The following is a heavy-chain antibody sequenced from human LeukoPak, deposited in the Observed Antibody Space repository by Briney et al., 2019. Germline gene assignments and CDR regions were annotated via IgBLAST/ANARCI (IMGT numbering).Heavy chain of an antibody. Sequence: GGSLRLSCAASGFTFSSYSMNWVRQAPGKGLEWVSYISSSSSTIYYADSVKGRFTISRDNAKNSLYLQMNSLRAEDTAVYYCARAGIAVAGGFDHWGQGTLVTVSS. CDR1: GFTFSSYS. V-gene: IGHV3-48*04. J-gene: IGHJ4*02. CDR2: ISSSSSTI. CDR3: ARAGIAVAGGFDH. D-gene: IGHD6-19*01.